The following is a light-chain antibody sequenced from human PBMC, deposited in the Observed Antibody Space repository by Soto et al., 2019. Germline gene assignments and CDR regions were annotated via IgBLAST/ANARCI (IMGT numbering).Light chain of an antibody. V-gene: IGKV3-15*01. J-gene: IGKJ4*01. CDR3: QPYNNWPLT. Sequence: EIVLTQSPGTQALSPGERATLSSRGSQSVSSSYLAWYQHKPGQTPRLLIYDTSTRATGVPTRFSGSRSGAEFTLTINSLQSEDFAVYYCQPYNNWPLTFGGGTKVDIK. CDR2: DTS. CDR1: QSVSSSY.